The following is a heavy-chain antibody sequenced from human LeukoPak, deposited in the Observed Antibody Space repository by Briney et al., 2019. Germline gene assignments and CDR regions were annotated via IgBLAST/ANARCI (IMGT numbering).Heavy chain of an antibody. CDR3: AKEGLLWFGDNYYYYMDV. D-gene: IGHD3-10*01. V-gene: IGHV1-69*06. Sequence: GASVKVSCKASGGTFSSYAISWVRQAPGQGLEWMGGIIPIFGTANYAQKFQGRVTITADKSTSTAYMELSSLRSEDTAVYYCAKEGLLWFGDNYYYYMDVWGKGTTVTISS. J-gene: IGHJ6*03. CDR2: IIPIFGTA. CDR1: GGTFSSYA.